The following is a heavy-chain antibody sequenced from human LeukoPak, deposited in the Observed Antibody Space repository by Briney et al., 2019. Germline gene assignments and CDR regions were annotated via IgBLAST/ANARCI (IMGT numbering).Heavy chain of an antibody. CDR2: IYTSGST. J-gene: IGHJ4*02. D-gene: IGHD6-13*01. CDR1: GGSISSYY. CDR3: ARGGWYNSSWHHFDY. V-gene: IGHV4-4*07. Sequence: SETLSLTCTVSGGSISSYYWSWIRQPAGRGLEWIGHIYTSGSTSDNPSLKSRVIMSVDTSKNQFSLKLTSVTAADTAVYFCARGGWYNSSWHHFDYWGQGTVVTVSS.